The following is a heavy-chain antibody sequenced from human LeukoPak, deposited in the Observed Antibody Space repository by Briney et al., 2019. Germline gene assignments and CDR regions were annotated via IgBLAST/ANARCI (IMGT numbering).Heavy chain of an antibody. J-gene: IGHJ4*02. Sequence: SETLSLTCTVSGGSINSYYWSWIRQPPGKGLEWIGYISYSGSTNCNPSLKSRVTISIDTSKNQFSLKLSSVTAADTAVYYCARDPDYWGQGTLVTVSS. CDR3: ARDPDY. V-gene: IGHV4-59*12. CDR1: GGSINSYY. CDR2: ISYSGST.